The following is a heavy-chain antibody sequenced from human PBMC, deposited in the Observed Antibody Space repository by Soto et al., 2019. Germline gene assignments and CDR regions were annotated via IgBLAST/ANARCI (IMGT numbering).Heavy chain of an antibody. CDR3: AKVFPYDSSGYYYYYYGMDV. V-gene: IGHV3-23*01. CDR1: GFTFSSYA. CDR2: ISGSGGST. D-gene: IGHD3-22*01. Sequence: GGSLRLSCAASGFTFSSYAMSWVRQAPGKGLEWVSAISGSGGSTYYADSVKGRFTISRDNSKNTLYLQMNSLRAEDTAVYYCAKVFPYDSSGYYYYYYGMDVWGQGTTVTVSS. J-gene: IGHJ6*02.